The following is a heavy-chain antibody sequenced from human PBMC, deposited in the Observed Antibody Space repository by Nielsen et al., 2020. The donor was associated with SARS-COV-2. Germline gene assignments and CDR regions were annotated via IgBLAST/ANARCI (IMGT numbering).Heavy chain of an antibody. Sequence: SVKVSCKASGGTFSSYAISWVRQAPGQGLEWMGGIIPIFGTANYAQKFQGRVTITADESTSTAYMELSSLRSEDTAVYYCAREGRRGGYDLYPFDYWGQGTLVTVSS. CDR2: IIPIFGTA. CDR3: AREGRRGGYDLYPFDY. CDR1: GGTFSSYA. J-gene: IGHJ4*02. D-gene: IGHD5-12*01. V-gene: IGHV1-69*13.